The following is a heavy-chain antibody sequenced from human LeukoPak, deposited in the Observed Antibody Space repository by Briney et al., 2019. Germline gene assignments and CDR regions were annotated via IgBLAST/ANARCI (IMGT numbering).Heavy chain of an antibody. D-gene: IGHD1-14*01. Sequence: GTSLTLSCAASGFTFSNYVTHWVRQAPGKGLEWVAVTSTDENLKFYADSVKGRFTISRDNAKNSLYLQMNSLRAEDTAVYYCAKEGPEGYYYYYYMDVWGKGTTVTIPS. CDR1: GFTFSNYV. CDR3: AKEGPEGYYYYYYMDV. J-gene: IGHJ6*03. CDR2: TSTDENLK. V-gene: IGHV3-30*04.